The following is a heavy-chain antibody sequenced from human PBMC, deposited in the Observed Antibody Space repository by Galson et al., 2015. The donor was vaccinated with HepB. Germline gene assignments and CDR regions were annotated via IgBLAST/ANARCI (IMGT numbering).Heavy chain of an antibody. CDR3: ARELYSSGWYLYFDL. D-gene: IGHD6-19*01. J-gene: IGHJ2*01. V-gene: IGHV4-39*02. Sequence: LSLTCTVSGGSISSSSYYWGWIRQPPGKGLEWIGTIYYSGTTYYNPSLKSRVTISVDTSKNQFSLKLSSVTAADTAVYYCARELYSSGWYLYFDLWGRGTLVTVSA. CDR1: GGSISSSSYY. CDR2: IYYSGTT.